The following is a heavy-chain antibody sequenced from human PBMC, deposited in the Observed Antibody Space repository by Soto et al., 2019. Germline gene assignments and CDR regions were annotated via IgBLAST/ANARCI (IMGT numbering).Heavy chain of an antibody. CDR1: GFIFNKYA. CDR3: AKTLAVAAETYYYYGLDV. J-gene: IGHJ6*02. CDR2: VSPSGGSA. V-gene: IGHV3-23*01. D-gene: IGHD6-19*01. Sequence: PGGSLRLSCAASGFIFNKYAMTWVRQAPGKGLQWVSSVSPSGGSAFYADAVKGRFTISRDNSKTSLYLHMSSLRDEDTAIYYCAKTLAVAAETYYYYGLDVWGRGTTVTVSS.